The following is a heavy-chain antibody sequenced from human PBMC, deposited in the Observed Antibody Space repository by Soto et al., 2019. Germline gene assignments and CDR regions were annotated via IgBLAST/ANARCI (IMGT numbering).Heavy chain of an antibody. Sequence: SGTRSLTCTVSGGSISSSSYYWGWIRQPPGKGLEWIGSMYYSGSTYYNPSLKGRGTISVDTSKNQFSLKLSSVPAADTAVYYCAREGLITGTSYYYYGMDVWGQGTTVTVSS. CDR3: AREGLITGTSYYYYGMDV. J-gene: IGHJ6*02. CDR2: MYYSGST. D-gene: IGHD1-7*01. CDR1: GGSISSSSYY. V-gene: IGHV4-39*07.